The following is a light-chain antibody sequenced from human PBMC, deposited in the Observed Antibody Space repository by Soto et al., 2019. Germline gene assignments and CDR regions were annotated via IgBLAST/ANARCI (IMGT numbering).Light chain of an antibody. CDR3: SSYTSRSTRI. Sequence: QSALTQPASVSGSPGQSITISCTGTSSDVGAYNYVSWYQQHPGKAPKFMIHDVSNRPSGVSNRFSGSKSGNTASLTISGLQAEYEADYYCSSYTSRSTRIFGTGTKLTVL. CDR2: DVS. CDR1: SSDVGAYNY. V-gene: IGLV2-14*03. J-gene: IGLJ1*01.